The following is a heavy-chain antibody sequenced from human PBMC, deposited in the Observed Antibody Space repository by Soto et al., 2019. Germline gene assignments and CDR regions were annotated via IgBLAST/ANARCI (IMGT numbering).Heavy chain of an antibody. CDR1: GGSFSGYY. CDR2: INHSGST. D-gene: IGHD3-16*01. V-gene: IGHV4-34*01. Sequence: KPSETLSLTCAVYGGSFSGYYWSWVRQPPGKGLEWIGEINHSGSTNYNPSLKSRVTISVDTSKNQFSLKLSSVTAADTAVYYCARLGSFYYYYGMDVWGQGTTVTVSS. CDR3: ARLGSFYYYYGMDV. J-gene: IGHJ6*02.